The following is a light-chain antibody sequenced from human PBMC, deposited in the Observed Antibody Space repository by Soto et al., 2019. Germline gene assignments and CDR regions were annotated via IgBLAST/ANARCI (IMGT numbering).Light chain of an antibody. V-gene: IGLV2-8*01. Sequence: SALTQPPSASGSPGQSVTISCTGTSTDVGGYSYVSWYQQHPGKAPKVMIYEVSKRPSGVPDRFSGSKSGYTASLTVSGLQAEDEADYSCSSYAVSTNVVFGGGTKVTVL. J-gene: IGLJ2*01. CDR3: SSYAVSTNVV. CDR1: STDVGGYSY. CDR2: EVS.